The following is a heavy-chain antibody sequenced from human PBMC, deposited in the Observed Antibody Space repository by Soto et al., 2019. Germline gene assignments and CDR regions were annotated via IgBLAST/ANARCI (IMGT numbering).Heavy chain of an antibody. D-gene: IGHD3-10*01. V-gene: IGHV1-18*01. Sequence: QVQLVQSGAEVKKPGASVKVSCKASGYTFTSYGISWVRQAPGQGLEWMGWISAYNGNTNYAQKLQGRVTMTTDASTSTAYMELRSLRSDDTAVYYCARVPGTRHPYGSGPSYYYYYGMDVWGQGTTVTVSS. CDR2: ISAYNGNT. CDR1: GYTFTSYG. CDR3: ARVPGTRHPYGSGPSYYYYYGMDV. J-gene: IGHJ6*02.